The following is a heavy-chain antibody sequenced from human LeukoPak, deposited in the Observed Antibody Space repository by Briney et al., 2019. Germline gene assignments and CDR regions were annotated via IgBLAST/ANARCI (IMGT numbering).Heavy chain of an antibody. CDR3: ARAGIVGAKSDAFDI. Sequence: QPGGSLRLSCAASGLTLNTYWMHWVRQAPGKGLVWVSQISSDGSNTKYADSVKGRFTTSRDNAKNTLYLQMNSLRAEDTAVYYCARAGIVGAKSDAFDIWGRGTMVTVSS. D-gene: IGHD1-26*01. J-gene: IGHJ3*02. V-gene: IGHV3-74*03. CDR2: ISSDGSNT. CDR1: GLTLNTYW.